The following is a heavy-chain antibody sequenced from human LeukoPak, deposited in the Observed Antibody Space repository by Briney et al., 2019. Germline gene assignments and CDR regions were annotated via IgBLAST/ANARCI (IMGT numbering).Heavy chain of an antibody. Sequence: GGSLRLSCAASGFTFNSYFMSWVRQAPGKGLEWVANIKQDGSEKSYVDSVKGRFTISRDNSKNTLYLQMNSLRAEDTAVYYCAKGVLLEWFPYYFDYWGQGTLVTVSS. CDR3: AKGVLLEWFPYYFDY. D-gene: IGHD3-3*01. J-gene: IGHJ4*02. V-gene: IGHV3-7*01. CDR2: IKQDGSEK. CDR1: GFTFNSYF.